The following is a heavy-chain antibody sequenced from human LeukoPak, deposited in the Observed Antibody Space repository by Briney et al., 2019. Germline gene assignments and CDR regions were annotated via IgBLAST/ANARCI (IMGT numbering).Heavy chain of an antibody. J-gene: IGHJ4*02. CDR1: GFPFSTYG. CDR2: DGSNK. D-gene: IGHD5-18*01. V-gene: IGHV3-30*02. CDR3: AKDGDTPREIDY. Sequence: HAGGSLRLSCAASGFPFSTYGMHWVRQAPGKGLEWVAYDGSNKYYADSVKGRYTISRDNSKNTLYLQMNSLRAEDTAVYYCAKDGDTPREIDYWGRGTLVTVSS.